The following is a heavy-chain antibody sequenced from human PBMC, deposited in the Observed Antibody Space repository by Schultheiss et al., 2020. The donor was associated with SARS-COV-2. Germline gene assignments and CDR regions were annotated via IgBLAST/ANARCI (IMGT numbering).Heavy chain of an antibody. CDR1: GGSLSEYF. Sequence: SETLSLTCTVSGGSLSEYFWSWIRQPPGKGLEWIGYIYSSGSTNYNPTLKSRVTMSIDTSKSQFSMKLSSVTAADTALYYCARDEQPYYSSSLDYWGQGTLVTVSS. CDR2: IYSSGST. J-gene: IGHJ4*02. CDR3: ARDEQPYYSSSLDY. D-gene: IGHD6-6*01. V-gene: IGHV4-4*08.